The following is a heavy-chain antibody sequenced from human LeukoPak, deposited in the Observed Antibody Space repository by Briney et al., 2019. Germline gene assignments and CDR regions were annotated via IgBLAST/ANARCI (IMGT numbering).Heavy chain of an antibody. CDR1: GYTFPDYY. D-gene: IGHD6-6*01. Sequence: ASVKVSCKVSGYTFPDYYMHWVQQAPGKGLEWMGLVDPEDGETIYAEKFQGRVTITADTSTDTAYMELSSLRSEDTAVYYCATEKAARSLYYYMDVWGKGTTVTVSS. CDR3: ATEKAARSLYYYMDV. V-gene: IGHV1-69-2*01. J-gene: IGHJ6*03. CDR2: VDPEDGET.